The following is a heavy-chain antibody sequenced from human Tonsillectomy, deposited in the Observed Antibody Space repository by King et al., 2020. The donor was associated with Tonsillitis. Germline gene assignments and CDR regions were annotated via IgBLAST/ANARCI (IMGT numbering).Heavy chain of an antibody. D-gene: IGHD2-15*01. Sequence: VQLVESGGVVVQPGGSLRLSCAASGFTFDDYTMHWVRQAPGKVLEWVSLISWDGGSTYYADSVKGRFTISRDNSKNSLYLQMNRLRTEDTALYYCAKAYCTGGTCYPGGHYYGMNVWGQGTTVTVSS. CDR3: AKAYCTGGTCYPGGHYYGMNV. V-gene: IGHV3-43*01. CDR1: GFTFDDYT. CDR2: ISWDGGST. J-gene: IGHJ6*02.